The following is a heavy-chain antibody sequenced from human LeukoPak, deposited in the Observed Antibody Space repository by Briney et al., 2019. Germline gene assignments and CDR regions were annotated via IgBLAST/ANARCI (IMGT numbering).Heavy chain of an antibody. CDR1: GGTFSSYA. V-gene: IGHV1-69*13. CDR2: IIPIFGTA. J-gene: IGHJ4*02. D-gene: IGHD3-22*01. CDR3: ARVPQANYDNSGYYDY. Sequence: SVKVSCKASGGTFSSYASSWVRQAPGQGLEWMGGIIPIFGTANYAQKFQGRVTITADESTSTAYMELSSLRSEDTAVYYCARVPQANYDNSGYYDYWGQGTLVTVSS.